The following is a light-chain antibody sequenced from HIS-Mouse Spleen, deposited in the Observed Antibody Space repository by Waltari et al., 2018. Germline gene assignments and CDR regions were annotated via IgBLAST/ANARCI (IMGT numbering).Light chain of an antibody. CDR3: CSYAGSSTSYV. CDR1: SSDVGSYNL. J-gene: IGLJ1*01. V-gene: IGLV2-23*01. Sequence: QSALTQPASVSGSPGQSITISCTGTSSDVGSYNLVSWYQQHPGKGPKLMIYEGSKRPSGVSNRFSGSKSGNTASLTISGLQAEDEADYYCCSYAGSSTSYVFGTGTKVTVL. CDR2: EGS.